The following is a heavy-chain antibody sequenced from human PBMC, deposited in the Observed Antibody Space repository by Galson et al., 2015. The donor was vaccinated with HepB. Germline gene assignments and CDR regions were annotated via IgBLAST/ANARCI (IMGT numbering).Heavy chain of an antibody. Sequence: SLRLSCAASGFTFSSYGMHWVRQAPGKGLEWVAFIRYDGSNKYYADSVKGRFTISRDNSKNTLYLQMNSLRAEDTAVYYCAKGGMDFDWLLSVGNFDYWGQGTLVTVSS. CDR1: GFTFSSYG. D-gene: IGHD3-9*01. CDR3: AKGGMDFDWLLSVGNFDY. CDR2: IRYDGSNK. V-gene: IGHV3-30*02. J-gene: IGHJ4*02.